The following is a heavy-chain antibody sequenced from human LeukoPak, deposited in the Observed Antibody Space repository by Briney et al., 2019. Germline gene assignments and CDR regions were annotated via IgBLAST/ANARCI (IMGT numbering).Heavy chain of an antibody. D-gene: IGHD2-15*01. V-gene: IGHV1-2*04. J-gene: IGHJ4*02. CDR2: INPNSGGT. CDR1: GYTFTGYY. CDR3: ARSHCSGGSCYDY. Sequence: GASVKVSCKASGYTFTGYYMHWVRQAPGQGLEWRGWINPNSGGTNCAQKFQGWVTMTRDTSISTAYMELSRLRSDDTAVYYCARSHCSGGSCYDYWGQGTLVTVSS.